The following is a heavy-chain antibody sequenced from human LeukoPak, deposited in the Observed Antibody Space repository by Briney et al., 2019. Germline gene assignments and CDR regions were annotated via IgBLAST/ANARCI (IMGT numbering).Heavy chain of an antibody. Sequence: KASETLSLTCTVSGGSISSSSYYWGWIRQPPGKGLEWIGSIYYSGSTYYNPSLKSRVTVSVDTSKNQFSLKLSSVTAADTAVYYCASIAARPTYYYYYYMDVWGKGTTVTVSS. J-gene: IGHJ6*03. CDR2: IYYSGST. CDR3: ASIAARPTYYYYYYMDV. V-gene: IGHV4-39*07. D-gene: IGHD6-6*01. CDR1: GGSISSSSYY.